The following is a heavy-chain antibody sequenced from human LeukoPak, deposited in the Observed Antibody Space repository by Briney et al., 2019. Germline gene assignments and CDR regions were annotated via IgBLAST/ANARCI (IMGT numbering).Heavy chain of an antibody. CDR1: GGSTSSYY. CDR2: IYYSGST. D-gene: IGHD3-16*01. J-gene: IGHJ6*03. Sequence: SETLSLTCTVSGGSTSSYYWSWIRQPPGKGLEWIGYIYYSGSTNYNPSLKSRVTISVDTSKNQFSLKLSSVTAADTAVYYCARVTYDYVWGSFRGASLYYYYYMDVWGKGTTVTVSS. CDR3: ARVTYDYVWGSFRGASLYYYYYMDV. V-gene: IGHV4-59*01.